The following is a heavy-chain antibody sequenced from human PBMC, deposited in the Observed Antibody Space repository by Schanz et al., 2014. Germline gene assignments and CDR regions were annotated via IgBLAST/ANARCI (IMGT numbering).Heavy chain of an antibody. J-gene: IGHJ4*02. V-gene: IGHV3-66*01. Sequence: EVQLVESGGGLVQPGGSLRLSCAASGFSVGNKYMNWVRQAPGKGLEWVSFIYIGGNTYYADSVKGRFTSSRDNSKNTVYIQMNSLRAEDTAVYYCARGGPAYYFDDWGQGTLVTVSS. CDR2: IYIGGNT. CDR1: GFSVGNKY. CDR3: ARGGPAYYFDD.